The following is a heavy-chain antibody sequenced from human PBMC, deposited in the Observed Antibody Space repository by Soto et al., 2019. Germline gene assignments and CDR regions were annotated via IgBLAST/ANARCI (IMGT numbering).Heavy chain of an antibody. CDR3: ARCEWGLGAFDI. CDR2: IKQDGSEK. V-gene: IGHV3-7*04. J-gene: IGHJ3*02. D-gene: IGHD1-26*01. Sequence: PGGSLRLSCAASGFTFSSYLMSWVRQAPGKGLEWVANIKQDGSEKYYVDSVKGRFTISRDNAKNSLYLQMNSLRAEDTAVYYCARCEWGLGAFDIWGQGTMVTVSS. CDR1: GFTFSSYL.